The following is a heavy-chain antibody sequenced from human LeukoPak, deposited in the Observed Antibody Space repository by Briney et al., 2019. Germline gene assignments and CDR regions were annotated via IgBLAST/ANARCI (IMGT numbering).Heavy chain of an antibody. CDR1: GGSISSYY. CDR3: ARDRSGWSRDY. J-gene: IGHJ4*02. CDR2: IYYSGST. Sequence: PSETLSLTCTVSGGSISSYYWSWIRQPPGKGLEWIGYIYYSGSTNYNPSLKSRVTISVDTSKNQFSLKLSSVTAADTAVYYCARDRSGWSRDYWGQGTLVTVSS. V-gene: IGHV4-59*12. D-gene: IGHD6-19*01.